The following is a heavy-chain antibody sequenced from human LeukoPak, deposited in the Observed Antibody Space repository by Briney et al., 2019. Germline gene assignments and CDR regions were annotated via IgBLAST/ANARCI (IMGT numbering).Heavy chain of an antibody. V-gene: IGHV3-30-3*01. CDR2: ISYDGSNK. CDR3: ASSSSGFYYYDSTGYSRLAFDI. Sequence: GGSLRLSCAASGFTFSSYAMHWVRQAPGKGLEGVAVISYDGSNKYYADSVKGRFTISRDNSKNTLYLQMNSLRAEETAVYYCASSSSGFYYYDSTGYSRLAFDIWGQGTMVTVSS. D-gene: IGHD3-22*01. J-gene: IGHJ3*02. CDR1: GFTFSSYA.